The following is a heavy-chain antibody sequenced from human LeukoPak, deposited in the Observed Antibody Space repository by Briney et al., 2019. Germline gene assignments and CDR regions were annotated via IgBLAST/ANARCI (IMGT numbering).Heavy chain of an antibody. CDR1: GFTFSSYG. CDR3: AKPLSMIVVVAGFDY. CDR2: ISYDGSNK. V-gene: IGHV3-30*18. J-gene: IGHJ4*02. Sequence: GGSLRLSCAASGFTFSSYGMHWVRQAPGKGLEWVAVISYDGSNKYYADSVKGRFTISRDNSKNTLYLQMNSLRAEDTAVYYCAKPLSMIVVVAGFDYWGQGTLVTVSS. D-gene: IGHD3-22*01.